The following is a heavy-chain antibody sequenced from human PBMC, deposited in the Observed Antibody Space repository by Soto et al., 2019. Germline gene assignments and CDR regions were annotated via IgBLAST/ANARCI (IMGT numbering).Heavy chain of an antibody. CDR1: GYSFTSYL. V-gene: IGHV5-10-1*01. J-gene: IGHJ4*02. CDR2: IDPSDSYT. Sequence: GESLKISCKGSGYSFTSYLISWVRQMPVKGLEWTGRIDPSDSYTNYSPSFQGHVTISADKSISTAYLQWSSLKASDTAMYYCARHGKYSSSPKYYFDYWGQRTLVTVSS. D-gene: IGHD6-6*01. CDR3: ARHGKYSSSPKYYFDY.